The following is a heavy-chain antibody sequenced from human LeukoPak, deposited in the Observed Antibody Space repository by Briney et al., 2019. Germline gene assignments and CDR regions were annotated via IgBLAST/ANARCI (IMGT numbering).Heavy chain of an antibody. CDR1: GYTFTGYY. V-gene: IGHV1-2*02. CDR3: ARDGGEQQLGNWFDP. J-gene: IGHJ5*02. Sequence: ASVKVSCKASGYTFTGYYMHWVRQAPGQGLEWMGWINPNSGGTNYAQKFQGRVTMTRDTSISTAYMELSRLRSDDTAVYYCARDGGEQQLGNWFDPWGQGTLVTVSS. CDR2: INPNSGGT. D-gene: IGHD6-13*01.